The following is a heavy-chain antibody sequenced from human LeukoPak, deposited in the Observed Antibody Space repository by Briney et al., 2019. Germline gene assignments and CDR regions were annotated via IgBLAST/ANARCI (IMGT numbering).Heavy chain of an antibody. CDR1: GGSISSSSYY. CDR2: IYYSGST. CDR3: ARKQYYYDSSGYRGNAFDI. J-gene: IGHJ3*02. D-gene: IGHD3-22*01. V-gene: IGHV4-39*07. Sequence: NPSETLSLTCTVSGGSISSSSYYWGWIRQPPGKGLEWIGSIYYSGSTYYNPSLKSRVTISVDTSKNQFSLKLSSVTAADTAVYYCARKQYYYDSSGYRGNAFDIWGQGTMVTVSS.